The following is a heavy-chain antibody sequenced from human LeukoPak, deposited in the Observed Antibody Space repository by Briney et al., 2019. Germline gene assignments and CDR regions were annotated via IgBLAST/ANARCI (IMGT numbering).Heavy chain of an antibody. CDR3: ARDRHITICGVVPHRWFDP. CDR1: GGSVSNSGYY. J-gene: IGHJ5*02. D-gene: IGHD3-3*01. Sequence: SETLSLTCTVSGGSVSNSGYYWSWLRQHPGKGLEWIGNIYYNGTTYYNPSLKSRLSISVDTSKNQFSLKLSSVTAADTAVYYCARDRHITICGVVPHRWFDPWGQGTLVTVSS. V-gene: IGHV4-31*03. CDR2: IYYNGTT.